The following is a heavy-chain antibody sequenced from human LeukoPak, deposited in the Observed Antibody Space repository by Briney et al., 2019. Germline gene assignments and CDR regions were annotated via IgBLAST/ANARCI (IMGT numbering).Heavy chain of an antibody. J-gene: IGHJ6*03. V-gene: IGHV3-33*01. CDR1: GFTFSSYG. D-gene: IGHD4-11*01. CDR3: ARDADYSYYYYYYYIDV. CDR2: IWYDGSNK. Sequence: GRSLRLSCAASGFTFSSYGMHWVRQAPGKGLEWVAVIWYDGSNKYYADSVKGRFTISRDNSKNTLYLQMNSLRAEDTAVYYCARDADYSYYYYYYYIDVWGKGTTVTVSS.